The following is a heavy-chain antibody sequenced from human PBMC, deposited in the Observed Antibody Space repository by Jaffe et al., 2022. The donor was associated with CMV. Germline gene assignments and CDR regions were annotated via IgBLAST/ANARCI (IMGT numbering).Heavy chain of an antibody. Sequence: QVQLVESGGGAVQSGRSLRLSCAASGFTFSSYGFHWVRQAPGKGLEWVATIWYDGTNKYYADSVKGRFIISRDQSKHNVYLQMNGLRVEDTAMYYCARDGTLIPSPNELGFDSWGQGTLVTVSS. V-gene: IGHV3-33*08. D-gene: IGHD3-16*01. J-gene: IGHJ5*01. CDR1: GFTFSSYG. CDR2: IWYDGTNK. CDR3: ARDGTLIPSPNELGFDS.